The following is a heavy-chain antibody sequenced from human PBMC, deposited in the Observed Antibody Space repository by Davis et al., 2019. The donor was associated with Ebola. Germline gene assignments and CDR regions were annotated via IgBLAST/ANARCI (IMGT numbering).Heavy chain of an antibody. D-gene: IGHD6-19*01. CDR1: GFTFSSYG. V-gene: IGHV3-7*01. CDR3: AKGGSGWPSDYSDGMGV. CDR2: IKQDGSEK. Sequence: GGSLRLSCAASGFTFSSYGMHWVRQAPGKGLEWVANIKQDGSEKYYVDSVKGRFTISRDNAKNSLYLQMNSLRAEDTAVYYCAKGGSGWPSDYSDGMGVWGKGTTVTVSS. J-gene: IGHJ6*04.